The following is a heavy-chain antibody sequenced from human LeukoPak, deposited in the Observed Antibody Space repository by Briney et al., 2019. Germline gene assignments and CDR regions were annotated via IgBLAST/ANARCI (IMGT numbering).Heavy chain of an antibody. CDR3: ARGVRRELLPRAFDI. CDR2: ISSSSSYI. CDR1: GFTFSSYS. J-gene: IGHJ3*02. D-gene: IGHD1-26*01. Sequence: GGSLRLSCAASGFTFSSYSMNWVRQAPGKGLEWVSSISSSSSYIYYADSVKGRFTISRDNAKNSLYLQMNSLRAEDTAVYYCARGVRRELLPRAFDIWGQGTMVTVSS. V-gene: IGHV3-21*01.